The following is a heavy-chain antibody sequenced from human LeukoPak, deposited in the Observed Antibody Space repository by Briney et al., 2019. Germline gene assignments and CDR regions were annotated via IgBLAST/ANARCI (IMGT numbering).Heavy chain of an antibody. CDR1: GYTFTSYG. D-gene: IGHD3-22*01. V-gene: IGHV1-18*01. Sequence: ASVKVSCKASGYTFTSYGISWVRQAPGQGLEWMGWISAYNGNTNYAQKLQGRVTMTTDTSTSTAYMELRSLRSDDTAVYYCARGSGGYYDSSDESFDPWGQGTLVTVSS. CDR2: ISAYNGNT. J-gene: IGHJ5*02. CDR3: ARGSGGYYDSSDESFDP.